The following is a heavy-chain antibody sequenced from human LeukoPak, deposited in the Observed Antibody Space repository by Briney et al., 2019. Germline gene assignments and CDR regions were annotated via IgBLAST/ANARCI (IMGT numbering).Heavy chain of an antibody. J-gene: IGHJ5*02. Sequence: SETLSLTCAVYGGSFSGYYWSWIRQPPGKGLEWIGEINHSGSTHYNPSLKSRVTISVDTSKNQFSLKLSSVTATDTAVYYCARQGISIVRGVINWFDPWGQGTLVTVSS. CDR3: ARQGISIVRGVINWFDP. V-gene: IGHV4-34*01. CDR1: GGSFSGYY. CDR2: INHSGST. D-gene: IGHD3-10*01.